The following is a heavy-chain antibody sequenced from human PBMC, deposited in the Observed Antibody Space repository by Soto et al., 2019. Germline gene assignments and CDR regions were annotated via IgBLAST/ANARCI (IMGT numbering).Heavy chain of an antibody. CDR3: ARLLGGYDDYGGWFAP. CDR2: VSHSGRT. J-gene: IGHJ5*02. V-gene: IGHV4-59*01. CDR1: GGSISPYS. Sequence: QVHLVESGPGLVKPSETLSLTCTISGGSISPYSWTWIRQSPGKGLEWISYVSHSGRTFYTPSLKSRLTMSLDTSRSQFSLRLKSVSAADTAVYYCARLLGGYDDYGGWFAPWGQGTLVTVSS. D-gene: IGHD4-17*01.